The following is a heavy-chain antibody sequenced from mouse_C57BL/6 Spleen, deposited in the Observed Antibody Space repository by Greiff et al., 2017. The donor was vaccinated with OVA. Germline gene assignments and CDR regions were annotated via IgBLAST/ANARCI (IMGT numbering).Heavy chain of an antibody. D-gene: IGHD2-4*01. CDR1: GYTFPSYD. CDR2: IYPRDGST. J-gene: IGHJ2*01. CDR3: ARTLFYDYDEIDY. Sequence: VQLQQSGPELVKPGASVKLSCKASGYTFPSYDINWVKQRPGQGLEWIGWIYPRDGSTKYNEKFKGKATLTVDTSSSTAYMELHSLTSEDSAVYFCARTLFYDYDEIDYWGQGTTLTVSS. V-gene: IGHV1-85*01.